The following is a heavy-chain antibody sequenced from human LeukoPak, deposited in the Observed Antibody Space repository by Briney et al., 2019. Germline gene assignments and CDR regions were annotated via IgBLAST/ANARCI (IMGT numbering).Heavy chain of an antibody. CDR2: ISANSANI. Sequence: PGGSLRLSCAASGFTFDDYVMHWVRQAPGRGLEWVSGISANSANIGYADSVKGRFTLSRDNAKNSLYLQMNSLRTEDTALYYCARDFCTGCNYYFYGMDVWGRGTTVIVSS. CDR3: ARDFCTGCNYYFYGMDV. V-gene: IGHV3-9*01. D-gene: IGHD2-2*01. CDR1: GFTFDDYV. J-gene: IGHJ6*02.